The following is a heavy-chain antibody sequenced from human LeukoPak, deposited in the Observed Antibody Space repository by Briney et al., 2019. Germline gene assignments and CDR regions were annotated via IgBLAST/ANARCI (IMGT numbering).Heavy chain of an antibody. CDR1: GGSFSGYY. Sequence: ASETLSLTCAVYGGSFSGYYWSWIRQPPGKGLEWIGEINHSGSTNYNPSLKSRVTISVDTSKNQFSLKLSSVTAADTAVYYCAGVRSIAARPMNYYYYYGMDVWGQGTTVTVSS. D-gene: IGHD6-6*01. CDR3: AGVRSIAARPMNYYYYYGMDV. CDR2: INHSGST. J-gene: IGHJ6*02. V-gene: IGHV4-34*01.